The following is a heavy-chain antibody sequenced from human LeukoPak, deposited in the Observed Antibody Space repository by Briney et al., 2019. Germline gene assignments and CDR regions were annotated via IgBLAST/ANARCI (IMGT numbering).Heavy chain of an antibody. CDR2: ISAYNGNT. CDR3: ARGPVVVVAATLEFDP. Sequence: ASVKVSCKASGYTFTSYGISWVRQAPGQGLEWMGWISAYNGNTNYAQKLQGRVTMTTDTSTSTAYMELSSLRSEDTAVYYCARGPVVVVAATLEFDPWGQGTLVTVSS. D-gene: IGHD2-15*01. CDR1: GYTFTSYG. J-gene: IGHJ5*02. V-gene: IGHV1-18*01.